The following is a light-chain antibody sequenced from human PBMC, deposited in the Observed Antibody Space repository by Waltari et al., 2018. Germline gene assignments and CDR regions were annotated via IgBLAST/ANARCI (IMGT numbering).Light chain of an antibody. CDR2: DAS. CDR1: QDIKQS. J-gene: IGKJ4*01. V-gene: IGKV1-33*01. Sequence: DIHMTQSPSSLSAPAGDRVTITCQASQDIKQSLNWFHQKPGTAPEVLIFDASNSQTGAPSRFSGSGSGTDFTFTISSLQPEDMGTYYCQQYHSVPLTFGGGTTVEIK. CDR3: QQYHSVPLT.